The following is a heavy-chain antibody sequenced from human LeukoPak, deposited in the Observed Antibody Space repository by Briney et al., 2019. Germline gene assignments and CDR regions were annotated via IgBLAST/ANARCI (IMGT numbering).Heavy chain of an antibody. CDR3: ARTEIVVAATPHFDY. Sequence: SETLSLTCTVSGGSISSYYWSWIRQPAGKGLEWIGRISTSGTTNYNPTLNSRVTMSVDTSKNQFSLKLSSVTAADTAVYYCARTEIVVAATPHFDYWGQGTLVTVSS. J-gene: IGHJ4*02. CDR1: GGSISSYY. CDR2: ISTSGTT. V-gene: IGHV4-4*07. D-gene: IGHD2-15*01.